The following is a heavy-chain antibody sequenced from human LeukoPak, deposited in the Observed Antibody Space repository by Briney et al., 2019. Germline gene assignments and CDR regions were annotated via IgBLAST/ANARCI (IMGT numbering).Heavy chain of an antibody. Sequence: ASVKVSCKASGYTFTSYDINWVRQATGQGLEWMGWMNPNSGNTGYAQKFQGRVTMTRNTSISTAYMELSSLRSEDTAVYYCARASDRKWLERINWFDPWGQGTLVTVSS. CDR2: MNPNSGNT. CDR3: ARASDRKWLERINWFDP. D-gene: IGHD6-19*01. V-gene: IGHV1-8*01. CDR1: GYTFTSYD. J-gene: IGHJ5*02.